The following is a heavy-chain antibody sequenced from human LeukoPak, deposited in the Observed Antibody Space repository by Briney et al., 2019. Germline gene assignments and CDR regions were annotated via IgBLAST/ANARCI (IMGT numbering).Heavy chain of an antibody. CDR2: IRYDGSNK. V-gene: IGHV3-30*02. CDR3: AKDLEGSGSYYSRSADY. Sequence: PGGSLGLSCAASGFTFSSYGMHWARQAPGKGLEWVAFIRYDGSNKYYADSVKGRFTISRDNSKNTLYLQMNSLRAEDTAVYYCAKDLEGSGSYYSRSADYWGQGTLVTVSS. CDR1: GFTFSSYG. D-gene: IGHD3-10*01. J-gene: IGHJ4*02.